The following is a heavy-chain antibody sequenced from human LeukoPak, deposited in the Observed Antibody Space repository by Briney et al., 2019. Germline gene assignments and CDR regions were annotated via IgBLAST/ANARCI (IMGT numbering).Heavy chain of an antibody. V-gene: IGHV3-53*01. CDR2: IYSGGST. CDR1: GFTVSTNF. J-gene: IGHJ4*02. CDR3: ARTRVDTTTFDYFDY. D-gene: IGHD4-11*01. Sequence: PGESLRLSRVVSGFTVSTNFMSWVRQAPGERLEWVSVIYSGGSTYYADSVKGRFTISRDNSKNTLYLQMNSLRAEDTAVYYCARTRVDTTTFDYFDYWGQGTLVTVSS.